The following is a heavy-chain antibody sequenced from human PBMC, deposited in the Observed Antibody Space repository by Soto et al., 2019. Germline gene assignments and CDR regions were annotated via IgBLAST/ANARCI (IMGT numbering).Heavy chain of an antibody. Sequence: QVQLVQSGAEVKKPGSSVKVSCKASGGTFSSYAISWVRQAPGQGHEWMGGIIPIFGTANYAQKFQGRVTIYADESRSTAYMELSSLRSEDTAVYFCVREFARIEARRSWCDPWGQGTLFTVSA. D-gene: IGHD6-6*01. J-gene: IGHJ5*02. CDR3: VREFARIEARRSWCDP. CDR2: IIPIFGTA. V-gene: IGHV1-69*01. CDR1: GGTFSSYA.